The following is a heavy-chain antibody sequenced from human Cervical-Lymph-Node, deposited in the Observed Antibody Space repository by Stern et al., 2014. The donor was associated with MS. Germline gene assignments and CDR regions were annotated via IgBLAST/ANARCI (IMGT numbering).Heavy chain of an antibody. Sequence: QVQLQESGPGLVKPLQTLSLTCTGSADSIISGGYSWSWIRQHPGTGPEWTVSIYSSGSNYNNPSLKRLLTIAVDTSKNQLSLKRSSVTAADAAVYYGARVLGPATKTQNPDAFDIWGQGTMVTVSS. CDR1: ADSIISGGYS. CDR2: IYSSGSN. J-gene: IGHJ3*02. V-gene: IGHV4-31*01. D-gene: IGHD5-12*01. CDR3: ARVLGPATKTQNPDAFDI.